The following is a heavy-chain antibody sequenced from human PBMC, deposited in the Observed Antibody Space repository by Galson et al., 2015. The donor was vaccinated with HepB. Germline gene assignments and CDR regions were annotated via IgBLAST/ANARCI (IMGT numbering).Heavy chain of an antibody. J-gene: IGHJ4*02. CDR1: GVSIRSYY. Sequence: SETLSLTCTVSGVSIRSYYWSWIRQPPGKGLGWIGYTFYSGSAKYNPSLKSRVTISIDTSKNQFSLKLTSVTAADTAIYYCAGFPGGGGHAFDYWGQGSLVSVSS. D-gene: IGHD2-15*01. CDR2: TFYSGSA. CDR3: AGFPGGGGHAFDY. V-gene: IGHV4-59*01.